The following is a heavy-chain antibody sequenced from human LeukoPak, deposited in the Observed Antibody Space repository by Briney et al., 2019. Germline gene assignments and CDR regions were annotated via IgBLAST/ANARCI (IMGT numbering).Heavy chain of an antibody. Sequence: ASVKASCKASGYTFTSYGISWVRQAPGQGLEWMGWISAYNGNTNYAQKLQGRVTMTTDTSTSTAYMELRSLRSDDTAVYYCAREYYDSSGYYLVDYWGQGTLVTVSS. CDR3: AREYYDSSGYYLVDY. J-gene: IGHJ4*02. V-gene: IGHV1-18*01. D-gene: IGHD3-22*01. CDR2: ISAYNGNT. CDR1: GYTFTSYG.